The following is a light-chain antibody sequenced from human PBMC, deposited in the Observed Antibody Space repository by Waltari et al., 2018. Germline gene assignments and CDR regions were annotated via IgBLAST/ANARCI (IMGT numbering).Light chain of an antibody. J-gene: IGLJ1*01. CDR3: QSYDSSLSGCV. CDR2: GNS. V-gene: IGLV1-40*01. Sequence: QSVLTQPPSVPGAPGPRVTISCTGSSSTIGAGYDVHLYQQLPGTAPKLLIYGNSNRPSGVPDRFSGSKSGTSASLAISGLQAEDEADYYCQSYDSSLSGCVFGTGTTVTVL. CDR1: SSTIGAGYD.